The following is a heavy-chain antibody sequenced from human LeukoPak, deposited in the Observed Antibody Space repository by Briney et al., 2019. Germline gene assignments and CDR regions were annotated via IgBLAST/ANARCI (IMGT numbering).Heavy chain of an antibody. CDR3: ARRDGYSFSLDY. Sequence: PGGSLRLSCVASGFTFSTYGVNWARQAPGKGLEWISYISSSSSNIYYADSVKGRFTISRDNAKNSLYLQMNSLRAEDTAVYYCARRDGYSFSLDYWGQGTLVTVSS. J-gene: IGHJ4*02. V-gene: IGHV3-48*04. CDR2: ISSSSSNI. CDR1: GFTFSTYG. D-gene: IGHD5-24*01.